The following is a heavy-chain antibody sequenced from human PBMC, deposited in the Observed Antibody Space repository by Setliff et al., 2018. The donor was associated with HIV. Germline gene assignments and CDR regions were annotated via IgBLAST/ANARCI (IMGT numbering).Heavy chain of an antibody. J-gene: IGHJ3*02. V-gene: IGHV3-74*01. D-gene: IGHD7-27*01. CDR3: ARELPGPPGALDI. Sequence: PGESLKISCAASGFTFNTYWMHWVRQAPGKGLVRVSHSNSDGSSTTYADSVKGRFTISRDNAKNTLYLQVNSLRAEDTAVYFCARELPGPPGALDIWGHGTMVTVSS. CDR1: GFTFNTYW. CDR2: SNSDGSST.